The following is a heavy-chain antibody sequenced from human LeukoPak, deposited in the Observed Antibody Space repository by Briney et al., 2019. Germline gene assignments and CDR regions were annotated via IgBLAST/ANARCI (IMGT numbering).Heavy chain of an antibody. D-gene: IGHD3-10*01. CDR3: AKDNVFGGELDY. CDR2: ISWNSGTI. V-gene: IGHV3-9*01. CDR1: GFTFSSYA. J-gene: IGHJ4*02. Sequence: PGGSLRLSCAASGFTFSSYAMSWVRQAPGKGLEWVSGISWNSGTIGYADSVTGRFTISRDDAKNSLYLQMNSLRAEDTALYYCAKDNVFGGELDYWGQGTLVTVSS.